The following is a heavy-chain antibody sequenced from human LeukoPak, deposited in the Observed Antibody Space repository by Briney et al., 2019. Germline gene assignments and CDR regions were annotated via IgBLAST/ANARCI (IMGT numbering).Heavy chain of an antibody. Sequence: GGSLRLSCVASGFTVSNHYMNWVRQAPGKGLEWVSLIYSGGSTYYADSVKGRFTISRDNSKNTLYLQMNSLRAEDTAVYYCAKDIIVVVVAANLGGDYWGQGTLVTVSS. CDR3: AKDIIVVVVAANLGGDY. V-gene: IGHV3-53*01. CDR1: GFTVSNHY. D-gene: IGHD2-15*01. J-gene: IGHJ4*02. CDR2: IYSGGST.